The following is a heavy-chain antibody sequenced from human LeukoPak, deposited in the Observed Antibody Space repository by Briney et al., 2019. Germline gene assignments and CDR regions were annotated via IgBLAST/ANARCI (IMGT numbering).Heavy chain of an antibody. Sequence: GGSLRLSCAASGFTVSSNDMSWVRQAPGKGLEWVAVMSSDERNQYYADSVQGRFTLSRDNSRNTLFLQMNSLRVEDTAVYYCAIGGLTTIDYWGQGTLVAVSS. V-gene: IGHV3-30*03. J-gene: IGHJ4*02. CDR1: GFTVSSND. CDR2: MSSDERNQ. CDR3: AIGGLTTIDY. D-gene: IGHD2-21*02.